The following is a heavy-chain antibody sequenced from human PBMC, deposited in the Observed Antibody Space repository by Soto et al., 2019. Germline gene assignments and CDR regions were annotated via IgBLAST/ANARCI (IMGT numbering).Heavy chain of an antibody. J-gene: IGHJ3*02. Sequence: PGESLKISCKGSGYSFTSYWSGRVRQMPGKGLEWMAIIYPGDSDTRYSPSFQGQVTISADNSISTAYLQWSSLKASNTARYYCARRIKYSSSSYAFDIWGQATMVTISS. CDR3: ARRIKYSSSSYAFDI. D-gene: IGHD6-6*01. V-gene: IGHV5-51*01. CDR2: IYPGDSDT. CDR1: GYSFTSYW.